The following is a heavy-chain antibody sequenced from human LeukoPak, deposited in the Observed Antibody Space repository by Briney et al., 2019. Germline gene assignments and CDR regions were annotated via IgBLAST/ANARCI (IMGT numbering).Heavy chain of an antibody. CDR1: GFTFSDYS. Sequence: GGSLRLSCAGSGFTFSDYSMTWIRQAPGKGLEWVSYITSSGSTIYYGDSVKGRFTISRDNAKNSLYLQMNSLRAEDTAVYYCARDAAYCSRGSCYFGYWGQGTLVTVSS. D-gene: IGHD2-15*01. V-gene: IGHV3-11*04. CDR2: ITSSGSTI. J-gene: IGHJ4*02. CDR3: ARDAAYCSRGSCYFGY.